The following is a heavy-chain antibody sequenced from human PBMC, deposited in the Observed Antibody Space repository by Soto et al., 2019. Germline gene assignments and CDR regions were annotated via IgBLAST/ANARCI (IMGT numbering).Heavy chain of an antibody. CDR1: GDSVSTYY. Sequence: SETLSLTCTVSGDSVSTYYWSWIRQPPGKELEWIGYIYYNGSPEYNPSLKSRVTLSLDTSKNQFSLKLDSVTAADTAVYYCARGSVVQYWYFDLWGRGTLVTVSS. CDR2: IYYNGSP. V-gene: IGHV4-59*02. CDR3: ARGSVVQYWYFDL. D-gene: IGHD2-15*01. J-gene: IGHJ2*01.